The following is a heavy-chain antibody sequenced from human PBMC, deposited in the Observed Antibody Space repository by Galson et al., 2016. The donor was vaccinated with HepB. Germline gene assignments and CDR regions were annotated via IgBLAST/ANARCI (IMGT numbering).Heavy chain of an antibody. CDR3: VIDDSYDSRSNC. CDR1: AFNFTDYG. Sequence: SLRLSCAASAFNFTDYGMHWVRQAPGKGLEWVAVMCYDGSIKNYADSVKGRFIISRDISNNILYLQMNSLRAEDTAVYYCVIDDSYDSRSNCWGQGTLVTVSS. D-gene: IGHD3-22*01. V-gene: IGHV3-33*01. J-gene: IGHJ4*02. CDR2: MCYDGSIK.